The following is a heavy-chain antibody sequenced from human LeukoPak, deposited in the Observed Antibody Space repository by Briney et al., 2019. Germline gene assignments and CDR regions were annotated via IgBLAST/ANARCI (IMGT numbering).Heavy chain of an antibody. J-gene: IGHJ4*02. D-gene: IGHD3-22*01. CDR2: ISGSGGST. Sequence: GGSLRLSCAASGFTFSSYAMSWVRQAPGKGLEWVSAISGSGGSTYYADSVKGRFTISRDNSKNTLYLQMNSLRAEDTAVYYCAKRHDYYDSSGAFDYWGQGTLVTVSS. V-gene: IGHV3-23*01. CDR1: GFTFSSYA. CDR3: AKRHDYYDSSGAFDY.